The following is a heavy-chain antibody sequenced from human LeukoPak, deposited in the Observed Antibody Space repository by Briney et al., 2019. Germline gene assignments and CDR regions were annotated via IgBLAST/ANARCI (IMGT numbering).Heavy chain of an antibody. CDR3: ARVEWELPGDY. D-gene: IGHD1-26*01. CDR2: ISSNGGST. CDR1: GFTFSSYA. Sequence: GGSLRLSCAASGFTFSSYAMHWVRQAPGKGLEYVSAISSNGGSTYYANSVKGRFTISRDNSKNTLYLQMGSLRAEDMAVYYCARVEWELPGDYWGQGTLVTVSS. V-gene: IGHV3-64*01. J-gene: IGHJ4*02.